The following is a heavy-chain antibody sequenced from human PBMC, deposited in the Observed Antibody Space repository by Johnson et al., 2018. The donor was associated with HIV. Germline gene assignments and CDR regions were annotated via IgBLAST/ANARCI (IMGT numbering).Heavy chain of an antibody. J-gene: IGHJ3*02. V-gene: IGHV3-30*02. D-gene: IGHD2-2*01. CDR1: GFTFSSYG. CDR2: IWYDGSNK. Sequence: QMLLVESGGGLVQPGGSLRLSCAASGFTFSSYGMHWVRQAPGKGLEWVAVIWYDGSNKYYADSVKGRFTISRENSKNTLYLQMNSLRAEDTAVYYCAKKLGFLTVPWAFDIWGQGTMVTVSS. CDR3: AKKLGFLTVPWAFDI.